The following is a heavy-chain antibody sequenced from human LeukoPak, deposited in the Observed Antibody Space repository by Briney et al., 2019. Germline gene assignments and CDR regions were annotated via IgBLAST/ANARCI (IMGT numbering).Heavy chain of an antibody. CDR1: GNSFANHW. Sequence: GESLKISCKGSGNSFANHWIAWVRQMPGKGLEWMGIIYPGDSDTRYRPSFQGQVTISADKSISTAYLQWSSLKASDTAMYYCARLGFGELLSYFDYWGQGTLVTVSS. CDR2: IYPGDSDT. J-gene: IGHJ4*02. CDR3: ARLGFGELLSYFDY. V-gene: IGHV5-51*01. D-gene: IGHD3-10*01.